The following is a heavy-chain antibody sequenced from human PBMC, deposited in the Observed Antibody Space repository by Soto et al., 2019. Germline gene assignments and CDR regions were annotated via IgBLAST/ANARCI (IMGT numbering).Heavy chain of an antibody. V-gene: IGHV4-4*02. J-gene: IGHJ4*02. CDR1: GGSISSSSW. Sequence: QVQLQESGPGLVKPSGTLSLTCAVSGGSISSSSWWTWVRQSPGKGLEWIGEIFESGATNYNPSLKSRLTMSVDKSKNQFSLNLSSLTAADTAVYFCTTSHAGGLNNWGQGTLVTVSS. CDR3: TTSHAGGLNN. CDR2: IFESGAT. D-gene: IGHD3-16*01.